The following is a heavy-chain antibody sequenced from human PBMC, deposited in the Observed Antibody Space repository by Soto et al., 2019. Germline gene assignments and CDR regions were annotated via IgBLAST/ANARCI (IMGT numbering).Heavy chain of an antibody. J-gene: IGHJ6*02. V-gene: IGHV4-4*02. D-gene: IGHD5-12*01. CDR2: IHHSGNT. CDR3: TKRPVLMYLVAANGYGMDV. Sequence: QVQLQESGPGLVKPSGTLSLTCAVSGGFISSSSWWGWVRQTPGKGLEYNGEIHHSGNTNYNPSLKSRVTMSVDKSKNHFSLKLTSVTAADTAVYYCTKRPVLMYLVAANGYGMDVWGQGTTVTVSS. CDR1: GGFISSSSW.